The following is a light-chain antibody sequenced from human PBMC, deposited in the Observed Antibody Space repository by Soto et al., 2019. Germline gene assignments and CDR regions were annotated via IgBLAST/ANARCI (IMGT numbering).Light chain of an antibody. CDR2: GAS. CDR3: QQFDGSLWT. J-gene: IGKJ1*01. V-gene: IGKV3-20*01. Sequence: EIVLTQSPGTLSLSPGERATLSCRASQRVSSNYLAWYQQRPGQAPRLLIYGASSRATGIPDRFSGSGSGTDFTLTINRLEPEDFAVYCCQQFDGSLWTFGPGTKVDIK. CDR1: QRVSSNY.